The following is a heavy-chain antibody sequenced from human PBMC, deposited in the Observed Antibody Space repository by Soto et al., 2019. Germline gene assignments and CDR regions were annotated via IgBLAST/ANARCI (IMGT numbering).Heavy chain of an antibody. D-gene: IGHD2-2*01. CDR1: GFTFSSYA. Sequence: EVQLLESGGGLVQPGGSLRLSCAASGFTFSSYAMRWVCQAPGKGLEWVSAISGSGGSTYYADSVKGRFTISRDNSKNTLYLQMNSLRAEDTAVYYFVKSKVGHQPPSAQDYWGQGTLVTVSS. CDR3: VKSKVGHQPPSAQDY. J-gene: IGHJ4*02. V-gene: IGHV3-23*01. CDR2: ISGSGGST.